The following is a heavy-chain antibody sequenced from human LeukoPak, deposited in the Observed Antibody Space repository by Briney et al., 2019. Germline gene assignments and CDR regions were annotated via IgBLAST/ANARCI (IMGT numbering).Heavy chain of an antibody. V-gene: IGHV3-30*18. J-gene: IGHJ4*02. D-gene: IGHD5-12*01. Sequence: GGSLRLSCSASGFTFSNYGMHWVRQAPGKGLEWVAVISYDGTNKYYVDSVKGRFTISRENSKNTLSLQMNSLRAEDTAVYYCAKGRYSGYDFDYWGQGTLVTVSS. CDR2: ISYDGTNK. CDR1: GFTFSNYG. CDR3: AKGRYSGYDFDY.